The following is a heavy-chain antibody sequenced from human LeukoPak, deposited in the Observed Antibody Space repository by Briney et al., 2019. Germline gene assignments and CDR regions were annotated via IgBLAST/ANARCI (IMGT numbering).Heavy chain of an antibody. Sequence: PSETLSLTCGVSGGSINTNTFVWGWIRQPPGKGLEWIGNVFYSGNTMYNPSLKSRVTMSIDTSKSQFSLCLSSVTAADTAMYWCVRQSRIFGVTRPGYMDVWGKGIMVSVSS. D-gene: IGHD3-3*01. CDR2: VFYSGNT. J-gene: IGHJ6*03. CDR3: VRQSRIFGVTRPGYMDV. CDR1: GGSINTNTFV. V-gene: IGHV4-39*01.